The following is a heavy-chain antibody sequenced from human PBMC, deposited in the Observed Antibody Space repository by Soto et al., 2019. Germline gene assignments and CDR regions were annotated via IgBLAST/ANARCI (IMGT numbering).Heavy chain of an antibody. CDR3: AKTRNSVINYNYYDNMDV. V-gene: IGHV3-30*18. CDR1: GFTFSEYG. Sequence: QVQLVESGGGVVQPGGSLRLTCAASGFTFSEYGIHWVRQAPGKGLEWVAITSYDGRHTSYVDSVKGRVTISRDNSGHTAFLEMNRLRVEDTAVYYCAKTRNSVINYNYYDNMDVWGQGTTVTVSS. CDR2: TSYDGRHT. J-gene: IGHJ6*02. D-gene: IGHD3-10*01.